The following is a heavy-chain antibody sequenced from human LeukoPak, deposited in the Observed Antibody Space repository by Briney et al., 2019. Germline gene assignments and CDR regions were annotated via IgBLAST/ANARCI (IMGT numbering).Heavy chain of an antibody. CDR2: IYPGDSDT. Sequence: GASLKISCKGSGSSFTSYWIGWVRQMPGKGLEWMGIIYPGDSDTRYSPSFQGQVTISADKSISTAYLQWSSLKASDTAMYYCARTMEGIAAAGTAFDIWGQGTMVTVSS. J-gene: IGHJ3*02. CDR1: GSSFTSYW. V-gene: IGHV5-51*01. D-gene: IGHD6-13*01. CDR3: ARTMEGIAAAGTAFDI.